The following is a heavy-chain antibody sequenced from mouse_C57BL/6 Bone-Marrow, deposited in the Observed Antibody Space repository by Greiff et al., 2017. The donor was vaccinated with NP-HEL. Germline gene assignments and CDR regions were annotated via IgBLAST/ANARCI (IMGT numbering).Heavy chain of an antibody. CDR2: IYPGDGDP. D-gene: IGHD4-1*01. J-gene: IGHJ3*01. CDR3: ARSRGGTAWFAY. V-gene: IGHV1-82*01. CDR1: GYAFSSSW. Sequence: VQLQQSGPELVKPGASVKISCKASGYAFSSSWMNWVKQRPGKGLEWIGRIYPGDGDPNYNGKFKGKATLTADKSSSTAYMQLSSLTSEDSAVYFCARSRGGTAWFAYWGQGTLVTVSA.